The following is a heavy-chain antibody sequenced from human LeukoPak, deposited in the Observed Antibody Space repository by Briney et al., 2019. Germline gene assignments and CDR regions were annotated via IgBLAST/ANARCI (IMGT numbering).Heavy chain of an antibody. CDR3: AKVRTTGSSTFDY. Sequence: GGSLRLSCVASGFSFNTYAMSWVRQAPGKGLEWVSGFTTAGDTTHYADSVKGRFTVSRDNSKNTLYLEMNSLRADDTAVYFCAKVRTTGSSTFDYWGQGTLVTVSS. J-gene: IGHJ4*02. CDR1: GFSFNTYA. CDR2: FTTAGDTT. V-gene: IGHV3-23*01. D-gene: IGHD2/OR15-2a*01.